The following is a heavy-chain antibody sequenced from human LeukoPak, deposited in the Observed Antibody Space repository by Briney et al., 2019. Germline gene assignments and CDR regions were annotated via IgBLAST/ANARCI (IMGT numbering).Heavy chain of an antibody. CDR2: VYYSGIA. CDR1: GASISPHF. CDR3: ARTHNWNEDY. V-gene: IGHV4-59*11. D-gene: IGHD1-20*01. Sequence: SETLSLTCNVSGASISPHFWSWIRQPPGKGLEWVGYVYYSGIATYNPSLKSRATMSVDMSKNQFSLKLSSVTAADTAFYYCARTHNWNEDYWGQGTLVTVSS. J-gene: IGHJ4*02.